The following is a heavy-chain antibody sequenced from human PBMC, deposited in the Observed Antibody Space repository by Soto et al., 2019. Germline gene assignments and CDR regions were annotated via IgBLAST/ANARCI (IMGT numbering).Heavy chain of an antibody. Sequence: PVVSRRLACAASRFTVSNNYMRWARQAPGKGLEWVSLIYSGITTYYADSVMVRFTVSRDNSKNTLYLHMNSLYADDSAVYYCARIRGADWELHYIDFDDWGQGNLVTAPQ. J-gene: IGHJ4*02. D-gene: IGHD1-26*01. V-gene: IGHV3-53*01. CDR2: IYSGITT. CDR3: ARIRGADWELHYIDFDD. CDR1: RFTVSNNY.